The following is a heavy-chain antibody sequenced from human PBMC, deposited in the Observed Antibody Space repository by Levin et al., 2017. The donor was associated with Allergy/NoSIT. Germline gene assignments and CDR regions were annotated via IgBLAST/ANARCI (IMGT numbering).Heavy chain of an antibody. V-gene: IGHV3-33*01. J-gene: IGHJ3*02. CDR3: ATLEPYCSSASCNGDAFDI. CDR2: IWYDGSNK. Sequence: RTGGSLRLSCEASGFIFSDYGIHWVRQAPGKGLEWVAVIWYDGSNKYYADSVNGRFTISRDNSKKILYLQMNSLRAEDTAVYYCATLEPYCSSASCNGDAFDIWGQGTMVTVSS. CDR1: GFIFSDYG. D-gene: IGHD2-2*01.